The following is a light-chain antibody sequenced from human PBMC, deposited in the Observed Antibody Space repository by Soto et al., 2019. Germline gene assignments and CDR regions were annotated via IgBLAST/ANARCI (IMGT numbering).Light chain of an antibody. CDR2: GAS. CDR3: QQYASSPRT. Sequence: EIVLTQSPGTLSLSPGERATLSCRASQSVASTYVAWYQQKPGQAPRLLIYGASTRATGIPDRFSGSGSVKDFTLTISRLQPEDFAVYYCQQYASSPRTFGQGTKVEIK. V-gene: IGKV3-20*01. CDR1: QSVASTY. J-gene: IGKJ1*01.